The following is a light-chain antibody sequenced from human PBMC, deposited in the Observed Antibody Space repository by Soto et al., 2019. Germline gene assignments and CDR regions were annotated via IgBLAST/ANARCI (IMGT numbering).Light chain of an antibody. CDR3: QQYNNWPPNT. CDR1: QSVSSN. J-gene: IGKJ2*01. V-gene: IGKV3-15*01. Sequence: EIVMTQSPATLSVSPGERATLSCMAGQSVSSNLAWYQQKPGQAPRLLIYGASTRATGIPARFSGSGSGTEFTLTISSLQSEDFAVYYCQQYNNWPPNTFGQGTKLEIK. CDR2: GAS.